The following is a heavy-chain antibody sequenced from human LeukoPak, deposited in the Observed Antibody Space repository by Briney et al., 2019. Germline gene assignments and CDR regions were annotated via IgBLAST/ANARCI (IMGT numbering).Heavy chain of an antibody. CDR3: AKEGLLWFGELAGFPY. D-gene: IGHD3-10*01. J-gene: IGHJ4*02. CDR2: ISGSGGST. CDR1: GFTFSSYA. V-gene: IGHV3-23*01. Sequence: GGSLRLSCAASGFTFSSYAMSWVRQAPGKGLEWVSGISGSGGSTYYADSVKGRFTISRDNSKNTLYLQMNSLRAEDTAVYYCAKEGLLWFGELAGFPYWGEGTLVTVSS.